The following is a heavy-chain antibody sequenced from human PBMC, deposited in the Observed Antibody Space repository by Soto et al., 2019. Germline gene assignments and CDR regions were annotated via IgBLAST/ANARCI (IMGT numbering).Heavy chain of an antibody. CDR2: INHSGST. V-gene: IGHV4-34*01. CDR1: GGSFSGYY. Sequence: RSETLSLTCAVYGGSFSGYYRSWIRQSPGKGLEWIGEINHSGSTNYNPSLKSRATMSVDTSKNQFSLKLTSVTAADTAVYYCARAVETIPTSTPGYWGQGILVTVSS. J-gene: IGHJ4*02. CDR3: ARAVETIPTSTPGY. D-gene: IGHD2-21*01.